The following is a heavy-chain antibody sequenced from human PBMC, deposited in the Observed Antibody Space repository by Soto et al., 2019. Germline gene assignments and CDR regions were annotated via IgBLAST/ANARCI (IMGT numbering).Heavy chain of an antibody. V-gene: IGHV3-21*01. Sequence: EVPLVESGGGLVKPGGSLTLSCAASGFAFRSYNLNWVRQAPGKGLEWVASISSGSSNIYYAYSVKGRFTISRDNAKNSLFLQMDSLRAEDSAVYYCASATVVAAAFDFWGQGTLVTVSS. D-gene: IGHD2-15*01. CDR3: ASATVVAAAFDF. CDR2: ISSGSSNI. CDR1: GFAFRSYN. J-gene: IGHJ4*02.